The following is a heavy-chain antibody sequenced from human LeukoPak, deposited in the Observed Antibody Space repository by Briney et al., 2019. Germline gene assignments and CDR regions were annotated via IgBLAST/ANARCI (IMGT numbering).Heavy chain of an antibody. Sequence: GGSLRLSCAASGFTFSSYSMNWVRQAPGKGLEWVSSISSSSSYIYYADSVKGRFTISRDNAKNSLYLQMNSLRAEDTAVYYCARAYDSSGYYYYYYMDVWGKGTTVTVSS. V-gene: IGHV3-21*04. CDR2: ISSSSSYI. J-gene: IGHJ6*03. CDR3: ARAYDSSGYYYYYYMDV. CDR1: GFTFSSYS. D-gene: IGHD3-22*01.